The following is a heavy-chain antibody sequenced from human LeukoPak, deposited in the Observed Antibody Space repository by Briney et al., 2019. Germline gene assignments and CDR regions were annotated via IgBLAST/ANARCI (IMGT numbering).Heavy chain of an antibody. V-gene: IGHV4-59*01. D-gene: IGHD5-24*01. CDR3: ARTGRDGYNLDYYYYMDV. CDR2: IYYSGST. CDR1: GGSISSYY. J-gene: IGHJ6*03. Sequence: PSETLSLTXTVSGGSISSYYWSWIRQPPGKGLEWIGYIYYSGSTNYNPSLKGRVTISVDTSKNQFSLKLSSVTAADTAVYYCARTGRDGYNLDYYYYMDVWGKGTTVTVSS.